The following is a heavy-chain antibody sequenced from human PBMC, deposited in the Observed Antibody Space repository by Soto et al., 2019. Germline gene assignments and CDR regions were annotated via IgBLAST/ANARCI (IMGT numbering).Heavy chain of an antibody. CDR2: ISYDGSNK. V-gene: IGHV3-30-3*01. Sequence: QVQLVESGGGVVQPGRSLRLSCAASGFTFSSYAMHWVRQAPGKGLEWVAVISYDGSNKYYADSVKGRFTISRDNSKNTVSLQMNSLRAEDTAVYYCARGAGYCSGGSCYPPFDYWGQGTLVTVSS. CDR3: ARGAGYCSGGSCYPPFDY. CDR1: GFTFSSYA. J-gene: IGHJ4*02. D-gene: IGHD2-15*01.